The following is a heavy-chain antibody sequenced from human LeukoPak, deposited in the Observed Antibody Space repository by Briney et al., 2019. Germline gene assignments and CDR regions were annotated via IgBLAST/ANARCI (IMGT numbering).Heavy chain of an antibody. CDR3: ARHAYGGWSFFDY. V-gene: IGHV4-34*01. D-gene: IGHD3-16*01. Sequence: SETLSLTCAVYGGSFSGYYWSWIRQPPGKGLEWIGEINHSGSTNYNPSLKSRVTISVDTSKNQFSLKLSSVTAADTAVYYCARHAYGGWSFFDYWGQGTLVTVSS. CDR2: INHSGST. J-gene: IGHJ4*02. CDR1: GGSFSGYY.